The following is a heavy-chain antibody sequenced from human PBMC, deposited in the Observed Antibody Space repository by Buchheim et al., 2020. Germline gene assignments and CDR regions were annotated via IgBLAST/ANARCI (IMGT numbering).Heavy chain of an antibody. D-gene: IGHD6-13*01. J-gene: IGHJ6*02. Sequence: QVQLVQSGAEVKKPGASVKLSCKASGYTFTSYDINWVRQATGQGLEWMGWMNPKSGNTGYTQKFQGSVTMTRLTPISTAYMELSSLRSEDTAVYYCARSLTQLYFYYGMDVGGQGTT. CDR3: ARSLTQLYFYYGMDV. CDR2: MNPKSGNT. V-gene: IGHV1-8*02. CDR1: GYTFTSYD.